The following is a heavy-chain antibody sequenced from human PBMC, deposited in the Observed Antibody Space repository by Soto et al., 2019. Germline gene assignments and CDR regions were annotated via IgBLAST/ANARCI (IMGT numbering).Heavy chain of an antibody. J-gene: IGHJ4*02. CDR3: AREEYYYDSSGYYPAPSYYFDY. V-gene: IGHV3-21*01. D-gene: IGHD3-22*01. CDR1: GFTFSSYS. Sequence: GSLRLSCAASGFTFSSYSMNWVRQAPGKGLEWVSSISSSSSYIYYADSVKGRFTISRDNAKNSLYLQMNSLRAEDTAVYYCAREEYYYDSSGYYPAPSYYFDYWGQGTLVTVSS. CDR2: ISSSSSYI.